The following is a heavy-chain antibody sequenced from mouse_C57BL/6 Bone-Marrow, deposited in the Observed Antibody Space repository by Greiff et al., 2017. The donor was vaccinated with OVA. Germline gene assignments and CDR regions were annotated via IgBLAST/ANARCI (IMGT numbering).Heavy chain of an antibody. V-gene: IGHV2-2*01. Sequence: VPLPPSGPGLVQPSQSLSITCTVSGFSLTSYGVHWVRQSPGKGLERLGVIWSGGSTDYNAAFISRLSISKDNSKSQVFFKMNSLQADDTAIYYCARIYYDYDGGFAYWGQGTLVTVSA. CDR3: ARIYYDYDGGFAY. J-gene: IGHJ3*01. CDR1: GFSLTSYG. D-gene: IGHD2-4*01. CDR2: IWSGGST.